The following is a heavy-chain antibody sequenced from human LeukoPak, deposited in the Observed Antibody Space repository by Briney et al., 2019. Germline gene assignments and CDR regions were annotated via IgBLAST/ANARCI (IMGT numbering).Heavy chain of an antibody. J-gene: IGHJ6*03. Sequence: GGSLRLSCAASGFTFSDYSMHWVRQAPGKGLNWVAFIRYDGNNKYYADSVKGRFTISRDNSKNMLYLEMNSLSTEDTAVYYCARATCGGDCSYYYYYYMDVWGKGTTVTVSS. V-gene: IGHV3-30*02. CDR1: GFTFSDYS. CDR2: IRYDGNNK. D-gene: IGHD2-21*02. CDR3: ARATCGGDCSYYYYYYMDV.